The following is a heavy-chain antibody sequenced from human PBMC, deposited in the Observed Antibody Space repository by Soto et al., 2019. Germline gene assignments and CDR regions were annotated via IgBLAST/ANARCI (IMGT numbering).Heavy chain of an antibody. CDR3: ARQYSTSLLDY. D-gene: IGHD2-2*01. CDR1: GGSISSGDYY. CDR2: IYYSGST. J-gene: IGHJ4*02. V-gene: IGHV4-30-4*01. Sequence: SETLSLTCTVSGGSISSGDYYWSWIRQPPGKGLEWIGYIYYSGSTYYNPSLKSRVTISVDTSKNQFSLKLTSMTAADTAVYFCARQYSTSLLDYWGQGALVTVSS.